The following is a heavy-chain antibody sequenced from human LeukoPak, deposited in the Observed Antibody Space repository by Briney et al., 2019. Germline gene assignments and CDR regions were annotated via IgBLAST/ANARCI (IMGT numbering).Heavy chain of an antibody. D-gene: IGHD4-17*01. J-gene: IGHJ6*03. CDR1: GFTFSSYS. Sequence: GGSLRLSCAASGFTFSSYSMNWVRQAPGKGLEWVSSISSSSSYIYYADSVKGRFTISRDNAKNSLYLQMNSLRAEDTAVYYCARVRHNGDYVYYYMDVWGKGTTVTVSS. CDR2: ISSSSSYI. CDR3: ARVRHNGDYVYYYMDV. V-gene: IGHV3-21*01.